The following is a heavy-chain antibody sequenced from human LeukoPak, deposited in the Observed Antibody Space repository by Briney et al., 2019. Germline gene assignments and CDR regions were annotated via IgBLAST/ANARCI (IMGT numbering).Heavy chain of an antibody. D-gene: IGHD2-2*01. CDR3: ARDIVPAAMNAFDI. Sequence: PSETLSLTCTVSGGSISSGDYYWSWIRQPPGKGLEWIGYIYYSGSTYYNPSLKSRVTISVDTSKNQFSLKLSSVTAADTAVYYCARDIVPAAMNAFDIWGQGTMVTVSS. J-gene: IGHJ3*02. CDR1: GGSISSGDYY. CDR2: IYYSGST. V-gene: IGHV4-30-4*01.